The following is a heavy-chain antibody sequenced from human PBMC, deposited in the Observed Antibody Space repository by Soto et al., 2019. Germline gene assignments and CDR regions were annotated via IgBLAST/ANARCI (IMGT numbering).Heavy chain of an antibody. J-gene: IGHJ5*02. CDR2: IYPGDSDT. D-gene: IGHD1-1*01. CDR3: ARAIEMYTIGWFDP. CDR1: GYRFTSYW. Sequence: EVQLVQSGAEVKKPGASLKISCKGSGYRFTSYWIGWVRQMPGKGLEWMGIIYPGDSDTRYRPSLRGQVTISADKSISTAYLQWSSLKASDTAIYYCARAIEMYTIGWFDPWGQGTLVTVSS. V-gene: IGHV5-51*01.